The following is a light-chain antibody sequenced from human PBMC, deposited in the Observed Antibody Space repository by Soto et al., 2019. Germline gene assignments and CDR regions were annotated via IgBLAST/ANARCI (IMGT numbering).Light chain of an antibody. CDR1: QSVSSY. J-gene: IGKJ3*01. CDR3: QQRSNWPPGFT. V-gene: IGKV3-11*01. CDR2: DAS. Sequence: EIVLTQSPATLSFSPGERATLSCRASQSVSSYLAWDQQKPGQAPRLLIYDASNRATGIPARFSGSGSGTDFTLTISSLEPEDFAVYYCQQRSNWPPGFTFGPGTKVDIK.